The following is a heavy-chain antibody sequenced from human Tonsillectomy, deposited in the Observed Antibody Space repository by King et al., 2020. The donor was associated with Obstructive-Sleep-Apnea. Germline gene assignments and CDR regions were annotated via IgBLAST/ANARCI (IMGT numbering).Heavy chain of an antibody. CDR3: ARGSGAAAVNWFDP. J-gene: IGHJ5*02. V-gene: IGHV4-34*01. D-gene: IGHD6-13*01. CDR2: INHSGST. Sequence: VQLQQWGAGLLKPSETLSLTCAVFGGSFSDYYWSWIRQPPGKGLEWIGEINHSGSTNYNPSLKSRVTKSVDTSKNQFSLKLNSVTAADTAVFYCARGSGAAAVNWFDPWGQGTLVIVSS. CDR1: GGSFSDYY.